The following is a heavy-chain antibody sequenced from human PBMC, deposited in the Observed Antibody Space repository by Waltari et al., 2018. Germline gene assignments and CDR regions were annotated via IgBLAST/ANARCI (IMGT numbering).Heavy chain of an antibody. J-gene: IGHJ4*02. CDR3: ARRGYCGIDCYSNYFDF. Sequence: QVLLQQWGAGLLKPSETLSLTCAVYVGSFNFYYLSWIRQPPGEGLEWIGEITHSGSTNYNPSLKSRVSISVDTPNNQFSLKLTSVTAADTAAYYCARRGYCGIDCYSNYFDFWGQGTLVTVSS. CDR1: VGSFNFYY. CDR2: ITHSGST. V-gene: IGHV4-34*01. D-gene: IGHD2-21*01.